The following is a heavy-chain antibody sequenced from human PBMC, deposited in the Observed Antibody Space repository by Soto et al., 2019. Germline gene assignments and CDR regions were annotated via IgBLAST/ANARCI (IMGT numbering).Heavy chain of an antibody. CDR1: GFTFSSYW. CDR3: ARDRYQLAFDY. Sequence: RLSCAASGFTFSSYWMSWVRQAPGKGLAWVANIKQDGSEKYYVDSVKGRFTISRDNAKNSLYLQMNSLRAEDTAVYYCARDRYQLAFDYWGQGTLVTVSS. CDR2: IKQDGSEK. D-gene: IGHD6-6*01. J-gene: IGHJ4*02. V-gene: IGHV3-7*01.